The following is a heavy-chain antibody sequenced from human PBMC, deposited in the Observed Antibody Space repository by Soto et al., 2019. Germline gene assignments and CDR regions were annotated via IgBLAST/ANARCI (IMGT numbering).Heavy chain of an antibody. Sequence: IYWNGSRSRFTSYGIGWWRQIPGKGLEWMGIIYPGDSDTRYSPSFQGQVTIPADKSISTAYLQWSSLKASDTAMYYCARRECEPSSTIHYGMDVWGQGTTVTVSS. CDR3: ARRECEPSSTIHYGMDV. D-gene: IGHD3-10*01. CDR1: RSRFTSYG. CDR2: IYPGDSDT. V-gene: IGHV5-51*01. J-gene: IGHJ6*02.